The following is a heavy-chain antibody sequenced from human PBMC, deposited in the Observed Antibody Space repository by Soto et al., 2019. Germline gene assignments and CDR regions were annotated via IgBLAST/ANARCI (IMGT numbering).Heavy chain of an antibody. CDR1: GGSISSYY. J-gene: IGHJ4*02. CDR2: IYYSGST. Sequence: SETLSPTCTVSGGSISSYYWGWIRQPPGKGLEWIGYIYYSGSTNYNPSLKSRVTISVDTSKNQFSLKLSSVTAADTAVYYCAREHYYGSGYYFDYWGQGTLVTVSS. D-gene: IGHD3-10*01. V-gene: IGHV4-59*01. CDR3: AREHYYGSGYYFDY.